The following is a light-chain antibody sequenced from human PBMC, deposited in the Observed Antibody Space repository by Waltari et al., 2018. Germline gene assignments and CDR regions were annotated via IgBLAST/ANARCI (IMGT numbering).Light chain of an antibody. V-gene: IGKV3-15*01. CDR1: QNITAR. Sequence: EIVITQSPATLSMSPGERATLSCRASQNITARLAWYQQKPGQAPRLLMFGASTRASGVPGRFSGSGAGTEFILTISSLQSEDSAIYYCQQYKNWRTFGQGTKVEIK. J-gene: IGKJ1*01. CDR2: GAS. CDR3: QQYKNWRT.